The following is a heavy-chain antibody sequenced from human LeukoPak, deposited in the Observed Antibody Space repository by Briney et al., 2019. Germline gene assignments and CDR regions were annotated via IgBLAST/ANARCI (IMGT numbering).Heavy chain of an antibody. CDR3: AERAYSGSYYVFDY. J-gene: IGHJ4*02. Sequence: SETLSLTCDVYGGSFSGYYWSWIRHPPGKGLEWIGKINHSGSTNYNPSLKSRVTISVDTSKNQFSLKLSSVTAADTAVYYCAERAYSGSYYVFDYWGQGTLVTVSS. V-gene: IGHV4-34*01. CDR1: GGSFSGYY. D-gene: IGHD1-26*01. CDR2: INHSGST.